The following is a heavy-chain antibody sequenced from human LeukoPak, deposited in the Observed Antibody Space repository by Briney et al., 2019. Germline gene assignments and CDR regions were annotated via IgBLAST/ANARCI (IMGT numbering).Heavy chain of an antibody. CDR2: VSHGGTS. J-gene: IGHJ5*02. CDR3: ARGIFYGGRKQYIWFDL. D-gene: IGHD2/OR15-2a*01. Sequence: SETLSLTCAVSGGPFRGFFWSWIRQAPGKGLEWIAEVSHGGTSNYDPSLKSRITISVGTSKSQFSLKLNSATAADTAVYYCARGIFYGGRKQYIWFDLWAQGTLVTVSS. V-gene: IGHV4-34*01. CDR1: GGPFRGFF.